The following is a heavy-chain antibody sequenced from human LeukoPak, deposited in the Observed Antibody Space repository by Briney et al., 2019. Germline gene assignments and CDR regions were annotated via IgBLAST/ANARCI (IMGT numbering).Heavy chain of an antibody. D-gene: IGHD2-15*01. Sequence: SGGSLRLSCAASGLTFSSYAMHWVRQAPGKGLEWVSGISWNSGSIGYADSVKGRFTISRDNAKNSLYLQMNSLRAEDTALYYCAKDPFPYCSGGSCYSAAFDIWGQGTMVTVSS. V-gene: IGHV3-9*01. J-gene: IGHJ3*02. CDR1: GLTFSSYA. CDR3: AKDPFPYCSGGSCYSAAFDI. CDR2: ISWNSGSI.